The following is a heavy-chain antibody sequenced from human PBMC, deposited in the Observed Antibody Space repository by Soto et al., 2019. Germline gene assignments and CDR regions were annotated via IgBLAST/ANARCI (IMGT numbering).Heavy chain of an antibody. CDR1: GYTLGRFG. J-gene: IGHJ5*02. CDR3: ARGLNEWELLSWFDP. D-gene: IGHD1-26*01. V-gene: IGHV1-18*01. CDR2: ISGNSDDT. Sequence: ASVKVSCKASGYTLGRFGVSWVRQAPGQGLEWMGWISGNSDDTKYAQGFQDRLTMTTDTSTSTVHMELRSLRSDDAAVYYCARGLNEWELLSWFDPWGQGTLVTVSS.